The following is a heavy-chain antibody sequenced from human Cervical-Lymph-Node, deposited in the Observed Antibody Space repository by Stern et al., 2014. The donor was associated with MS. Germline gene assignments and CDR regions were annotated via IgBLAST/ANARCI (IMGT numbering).Heavy chain of an antibody. J-gene: IGHJ4*01. Sequence: VQLVESGGGLVKPGGSLRLSCAASGFTFSSYSMNWVRQAPGKGLEWVSSISSGSTYINYADSVKGRFTVSRDNAKNSLYLQMSSLRAEDTAVYYCARELDPLDYWGHGTLVTVSS. V-gene: IGHV3-21*01. CDR1: GFTFSSYS. CDR2: ISSGSTYI. CDR3: ARELDPLDY.